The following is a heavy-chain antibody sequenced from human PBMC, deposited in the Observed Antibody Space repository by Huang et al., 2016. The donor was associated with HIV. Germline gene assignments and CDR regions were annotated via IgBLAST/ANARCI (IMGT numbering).Heavy chain of an antibody. V-gene: IGHV3-48*01. CDR2: ISSSDSTI. CDR1: GFTFYTYS. J-gene: IGHJ4*02. D-gene: IGHD1-20*01. Sequence: EVQLVESGGGVVQPGGSLRLSCVASGFTFYTYSMNWVRQAPVKGLEGISYISSSDSTIYYADSVKGRFTISRDKAKNSLYLQMNSLRAEDTAVYYCARDLPGGITGVTVGLDYWGQGTLFSVSS. CDR3: ARDLPGGITGVTVGLDY.